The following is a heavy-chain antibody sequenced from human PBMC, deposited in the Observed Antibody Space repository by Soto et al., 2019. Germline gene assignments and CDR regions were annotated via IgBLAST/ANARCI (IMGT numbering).Heavy chain of an antibody. J-gene: IGHJ4*02. D-gene: IGHD6-19*01. Sequence: QVQLQQWGAGLLKPSETLSLTCAVYGGSFSGYYWSWIRQPPGKGLEWIGEINHSGSTNYNPSLKSRVTISVDTSKNQFSLKLSSVTAADTAVYYCASGSSGWYDDYWGQGTLVTVSS. CDR1: GGSFSGYY. CDR3: ASGSSGWYDDY. CDR2: INHSGST. V-gene: IGHV4-34*01.